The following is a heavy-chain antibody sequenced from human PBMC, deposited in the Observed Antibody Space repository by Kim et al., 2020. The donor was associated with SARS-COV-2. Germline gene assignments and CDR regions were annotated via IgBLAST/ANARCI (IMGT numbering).Heavy chain of an antibody. CDR2: ISVSGRFI. CDR1: GLRFSDFA. V-gene: IGHV3-11*01. D-gene: IGHD6-19*01. J-gene: IGHJ6*02. Sequence: GGSLRLSCAASGLRFSDFAWNWIRQAPGKGLEWISYISVSGRFIYYADSVKGRFIISRDNTEESLFLEMSGLRPDDTAVYYCARGGMTVPESDYYGMDVWGQGTSVTVSS. CDR3: ARGGMTVPESDYYGMDV.